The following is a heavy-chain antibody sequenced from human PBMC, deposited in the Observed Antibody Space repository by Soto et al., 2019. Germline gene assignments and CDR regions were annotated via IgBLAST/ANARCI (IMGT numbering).Heavy chain of an antibody. D-gene: IGHD5-18*01. V-gene: IGHV3-33*07. CDR3: ARGYTLWSPYLYYHMDV. J-gene: IGHJ6*02. CDR1: GFTLNTYG. Sequence: GGSLRLSCAASGFTLNTYGMYWVRQAPGKGLEWVAVSWYDGTNKDYADSVKGRFTISRDNSRNTLYLQMNSLRAEDTAVYYCARGYTLWSPYLYYHMDVWGQGTKVTVYS. CDR2: SWYDGTNK.